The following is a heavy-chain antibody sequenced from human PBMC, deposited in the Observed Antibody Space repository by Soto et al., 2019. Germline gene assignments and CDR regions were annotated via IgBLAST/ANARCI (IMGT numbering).Heavy chain of an antibody. V-gene: IGHV1-69*06. J-gene: IGHJ4*02. CDR3: WRHDKTALPPLDS. D-gene: IGHD1-1*01. CDR2: TIPAFGTA. CDR1: GAGDTFSNYG. Sequence: QVHLVQSGAEVKSPGSAVMVSCKVSGAGDTFSNYGLNWMRQAPGQGLEWMGGTIPAFGTANYAQKFQGRVTITADTSTTTAYMELSSLRSDDTAVYYCWRHDKTALPPLDSWGQGTLVSVSS.